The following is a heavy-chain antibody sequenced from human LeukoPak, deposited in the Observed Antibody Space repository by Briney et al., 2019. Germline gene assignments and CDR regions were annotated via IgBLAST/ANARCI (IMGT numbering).Heavy chain of an antibody. J-gene: IGHJ4*02. CDR3: AKVRQRSTVTTKGAQHY. Sequence: PGGSLRLSCAASGFTFSNYAMSWVRQAPGKGLECVTVITNTGTATAYADSVKGRFTISRDNSKNTPYLQMNSLRAEDTAVYYCAKVRQRSTVTTKGAQHYWGQGTLVTVSS. D-gene: IGHD4-17*01. CDR2: ITNTGTAT. CDR1: GFTFSNYA. V-gene: IGHV3-23*05.